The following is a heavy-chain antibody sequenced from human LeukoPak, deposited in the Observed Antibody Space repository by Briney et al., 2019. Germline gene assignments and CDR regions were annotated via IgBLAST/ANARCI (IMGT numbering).Heavy chain of an antibody. CDR2: INPNSGGT. Sequence: ASVKVSCKASGYTFTGYYMHWVRQAPGQGLEWMGWINPNSGGTNYAQKFQGRVTMTRDTSISTAYMELSRLRSDDTAVYYCARVPPAGYCSSTSCYGPFDYWGQGTLVTVSS. CDR3: ARVPPAGYCSSTSCYGPFDY. J-gene: IGHJ4*02. CDR1: GYTFTGYY. D-gene: IGHD2-2*01. V-gene: IGHV1-2*02.